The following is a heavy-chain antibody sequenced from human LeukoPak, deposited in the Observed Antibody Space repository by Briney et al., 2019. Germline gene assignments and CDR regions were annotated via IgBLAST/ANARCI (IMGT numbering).Heavy chain of an antibody. V-gene: IGHV4-31*03. J-gene: IGHJ4*02. Sequence: SRTLSLTCTVSGGSISSGGYYWSWIRQHPGKGLEWIGYIYYSGSTYYNPSLKSRVTISVDTSKNQFSLKLSSVTAADTAVYYCARGSRTTVTTDYWGQGTLVTVSS. CDR2: IYYSGST. CDR1: GGSISSGGYY. CDR3: ARGSRTTVTTDY. D-gene: IGHD4-17*01.